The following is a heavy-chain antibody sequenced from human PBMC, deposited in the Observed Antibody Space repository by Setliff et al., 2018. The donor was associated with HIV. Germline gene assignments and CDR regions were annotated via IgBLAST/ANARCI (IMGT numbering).Heavy chain of an antibody. Sequence: TLSLTCTASYATLSTADYYWTWIRQPPGKGLEWIGFVSYTGTTRYSPSLRSRISISIDASKNKFSLQLSSVTAADTAVYYCVRQSTTSRDFDSWGQGTLVTVSS. CDR1: YATLSTADYY. CDR3: VRQSTTSRDFDS. V-gene: IGHV4-30-4*01. D-gene: IGHD2-2*01. CDR2: VSYTGTT. J-gene: IGHJ4*02.